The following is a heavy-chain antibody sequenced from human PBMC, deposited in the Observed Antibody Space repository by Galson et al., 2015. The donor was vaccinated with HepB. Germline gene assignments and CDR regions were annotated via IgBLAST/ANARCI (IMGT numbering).Heavy chain of an antibody. CDR1: GFTFSSYA. CDR2: ISYDGSNK. V-gene: IGHV3-30-3*01. Sequence: SLRLSCAASGFTFSSYAMHWVRQAPGKGLEWVAVISYDGSNKYYADSVKGRFTISRDNSKNTLYLQMNSLRAEDTAVYYCARTSSGWYEDYYYYMDVWGKGTTVTVSS. CDR3: ARTSSGWYEDYYYYMDV. D-gene: IGHD6-19*01. J-gene: IGHJ6*03.